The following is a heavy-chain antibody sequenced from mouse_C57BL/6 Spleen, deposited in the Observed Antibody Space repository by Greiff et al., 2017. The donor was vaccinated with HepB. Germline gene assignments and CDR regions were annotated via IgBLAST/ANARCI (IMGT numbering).Heavy chain of an antibody. V-gene: IGHV5-9-1*02. CDR3: TRGGSSLAWFAY. CDR1: GFTFSSYA. CDR2: ISSGGDYI. D-gene: IGHD1-1*01. J-gene: IGHJ3*01. Sequence: EVKLMESGEGLVKPGGSLKLSCAASGFTFSSYAMSWVRQTPEKRLEWVAYISSGGDYIYYADTVKGRFTISRDNARNTLYLQMSSLKSEDTAMYYCTRGGSSLAWFAYWGQGTLVTVSA.